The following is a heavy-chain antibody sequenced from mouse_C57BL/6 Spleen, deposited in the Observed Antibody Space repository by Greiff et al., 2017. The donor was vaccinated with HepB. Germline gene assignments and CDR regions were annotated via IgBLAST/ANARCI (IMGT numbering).Heavy chain of an antibody. CDR3: ARDRGGNYDDGYYFDY. J-gene: IGHJ2*01. CDR2: ISDGGSYT. Sequence: EVKLVESGGGLVKPGGSLKLSCAASGFTFSSYAMSWVRQTPEKRLEWVATISDGGSYTYYPDNVKGRFTISRDNAKNNLYLQMSHLKSEDTAMYYCARDRGGNYDDGYYFDYWGQGTTLTVSS. CDR1: GFTFSSYA. V-gene: IGHV5-4*01. D-gene: IGHD2-1*01.